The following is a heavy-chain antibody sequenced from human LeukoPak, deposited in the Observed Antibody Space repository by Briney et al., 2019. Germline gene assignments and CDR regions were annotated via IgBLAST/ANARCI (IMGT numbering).Heavy chain of an antibody. J-gene: IGHJ4*02. CDR2: IYDGGST. Sequence: SETLSLTCAVSGYSISSGYYWGWIRQPPGKGREWIGRIYDGGSTYYNPSLKSRVTISVDTSKNPFSLSQYSVTAADTAVYYCASQPSYDILTGYSHFDYWGQGALVTVSS. CDR1: GYSISSGYY. V-gene: IGHV4-38-2*01. D-gene: IGHD3-9*01. CDR3: ASQPSYDILTGYSHFDY.